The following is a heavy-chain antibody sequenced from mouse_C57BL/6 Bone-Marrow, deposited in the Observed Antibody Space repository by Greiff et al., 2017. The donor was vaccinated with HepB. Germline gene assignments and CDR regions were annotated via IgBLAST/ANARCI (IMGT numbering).Heavy chain of an antibody. V-gene: IGHV1-55*01. CDR2: IYPGSGST. CDR1: GYTFTSYW. J-gene: IGHJ4*01. Sequence: QVHVKQPGAELVKPGASVKMSCKASGYTFTSYWITWVKQRPGQGLEWIGDIYPGSGSTNYNEKFKSKATLTVDTSSSTAYMQLSSLTSEDSAVYYCARERFYYYGSSYYAMDYWGQGTSVTVSS. D-gene: IGHD1-1*01. CDR3: ARERFYYYGSSYYAMDY.